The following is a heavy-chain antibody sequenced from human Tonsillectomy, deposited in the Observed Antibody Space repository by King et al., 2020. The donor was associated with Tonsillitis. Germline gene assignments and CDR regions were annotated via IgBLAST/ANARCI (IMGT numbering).Heavy chain of an antibody. CDR3: ARSAKWFGVDY. CDR1: GGSISSGGYS. D-gene: IGHD3-10*01. Sequence: LQLQESGSGLVKPSQTLSLTCAVSGGSISSGGYSWSWLRQPPGKGLEWIGIIYDSGSTSHNPSLKSRVTISVDRSKNQFSLKLSFVTAADTAVYYCARSAKWFGVDYWGQGTLVTVSS. CDR2: IYDSGST. V-gene: IGHV4-30-2*01. J-gene: IGHJ4*02.